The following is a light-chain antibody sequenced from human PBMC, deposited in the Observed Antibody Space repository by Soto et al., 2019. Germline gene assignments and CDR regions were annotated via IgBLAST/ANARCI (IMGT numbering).Light chain of an antibody. CDR2: HTS. CDR1: QTVNSR. V-gene: IGKV3-11*01. J-gene: IGKJ1*01. Sequence: EIVLTQSPATLSSSPGERATLSCRASQTVNSRLAWYQHKPGQAPRLLIYHTSHRATGIPARFSGSGSGTDFTLTISSLEPEDFAVYYCHQYHSSPRTFGQGTKVDI. CDR3: HQYHSSPRT.